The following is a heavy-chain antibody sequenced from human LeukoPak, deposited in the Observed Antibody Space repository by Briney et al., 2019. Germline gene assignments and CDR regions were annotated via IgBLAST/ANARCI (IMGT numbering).Heavy chain of an antibody. D-gene: IGHD1-1*01. Sequence: GGSLRLSCAASGFTFSSYAMSWVRQAPGKGLVWVSRINTDGSSTSYADSVKGRFTISRDNAKNTLYLQMNSLRAEDTAVYYCAKDWSYSFDYWGQGTLVTVSS. CDR3: AKDWSYSFDY. J-gene: IGHJ4*02. CDR1: GFTFSSYA. V-gene: IGHV3-74*01. CDR2: INTDGSST.